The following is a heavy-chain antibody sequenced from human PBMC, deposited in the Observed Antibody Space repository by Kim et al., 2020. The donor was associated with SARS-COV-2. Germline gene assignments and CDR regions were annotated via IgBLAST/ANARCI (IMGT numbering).Heavy chain of an antibody. CDR1: GGSISSSNW. CDR2: IYHSGST. Sequence: SETLSLTCAVSGGSISSSNWWSWVRQPPGKGLEWIGEIYHSGSTNYNPSLKSRVTISVDKSKNQFSLKLSSVTAADTAVYYCARLGEEGSSGWHFDYWGQGTLVTVSS. D-gene: IGHD6-19*01. CDR3: ARLGEEGSSGWHFDY. V-gene: IGHV4-4*02. J-gene: IGHJ4*02.